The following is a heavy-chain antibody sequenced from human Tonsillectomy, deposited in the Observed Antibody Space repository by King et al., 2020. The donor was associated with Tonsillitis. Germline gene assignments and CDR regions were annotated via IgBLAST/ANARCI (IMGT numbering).Heavy chain of an antibody. D-gene: IGHD3-22*01. CDR2: IIPIFGTI. CDR3: VFYYDSSGYYTEYYFEY. Sequence: QLVQSGVEVKKPGSSVKVSCKASGGTLRSYAISWVRQAPGQGLECMGGIIPIFGTINYAQKFQGRVTITADKSTSTAYMELSRLRSEDTAVYYCVFYYDSSGYYTEYYFEYWGQGTLVTVSS. V-gene: IGHV1-69*14. CDR1: GGTLRSYA. J-gene: IGHJ4*02.